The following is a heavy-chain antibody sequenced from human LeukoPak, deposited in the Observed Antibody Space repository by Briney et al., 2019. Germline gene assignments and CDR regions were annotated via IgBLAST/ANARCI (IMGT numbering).Heavy chain of an antibody. CDR3: ARVKVGATPFDY. J-gene: IGHJ4*02. CDR2: INHSGST. V-gene: IGHV4-34*01. CDR1: GGSFSGYY. D-gene: IGHD1-26*01. Sequence: PSETLSLTCAVYGGSFSGYYWSWIRQPPGKGLEWIGEINHSGSTNYNPSLKSRVTISVDTSKNQFSLKLSSVTAADTAVYYCARVKVGATPFDYWGQGTLVTVSS.